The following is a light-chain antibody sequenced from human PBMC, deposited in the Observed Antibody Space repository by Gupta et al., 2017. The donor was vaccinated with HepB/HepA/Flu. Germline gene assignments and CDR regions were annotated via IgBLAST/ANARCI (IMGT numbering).Light chain of an antibody. CDR1: SSNIPFNY. V-gene: IGLV1-47*01. Sequence: HSVLTHPPPASGTPGQAVSTSCSASSSNIPFNYISWYQQLPGTAPKLLIYNYIPRPSGVPDRFSGSKSGTSASLAISGLRSEDEADYYCAAWDDSLSDWMFGGGTRLTVL. CDR2: NYI. CDR3: AAWDDSLSDWM. J-gene: IGLJ3*02.